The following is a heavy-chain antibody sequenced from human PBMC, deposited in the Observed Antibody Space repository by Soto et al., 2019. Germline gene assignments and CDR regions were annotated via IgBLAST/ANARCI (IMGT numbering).Heavy chain of an antibody. V-gene: IGHV3-23*01. CDR2: ISSNGFAT. CDR1: GFTFTSYA. Sequence: EVQLLESGGGLVQPGGSLRLSCAASGFTFTSYAMSWVRQAPGKGLEWVSGISSNGFATYYADSVRGRFTISKDDSKSTLYLEVRSLRDDDTAIYYCAREPSGGSGYSGLCYQSGMDVWGQGTTVPVSS. D-gene: IGHD2-15*01. J-gene: IGHJ6*02. CDR3: AREPSGGSGYSGLCYQSGMDV.